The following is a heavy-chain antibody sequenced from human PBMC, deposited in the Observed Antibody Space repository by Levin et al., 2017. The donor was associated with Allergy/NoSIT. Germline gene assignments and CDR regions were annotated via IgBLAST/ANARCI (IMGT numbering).Heavy chain of an antibody. D-gene: IGHD3-3*01. V-gene: IGHV3-23*01. Sequence: PGGSLRLSCAASGFTFSSYAMSWVRQAPGKGLEWVSAISGSGGSTYYADSVKGRFTISRDNSKNTLYLQMNSLRAEDTAVYYCAKLDRYYDFWSALDYWGQGTLVTVSS. CDR2: ISGSGGST. CDR1: GFTFSSYA. J-gene: IGHJ4*02. CDR3: AKLDRYYDFWSALDY.